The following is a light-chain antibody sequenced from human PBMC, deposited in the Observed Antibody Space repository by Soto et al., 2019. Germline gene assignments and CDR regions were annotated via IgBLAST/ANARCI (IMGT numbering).Light chain of an antibody. J-gene: IGKJ4*01. CDR3: QQLNSYPLT. CDR2: AAS. CDR1: QGISSY. V-gene: IGKV1-9*01. Sequence: IQLTQSPSSLSASVGDRVTITCWACQGISSYLAWYQQKPGKAPKLLIYAASTLQSGVPSRFSGSGSGTDFTLTFSSLQPEDFATYYCQQLNSYPLTFGGGTKVEIK.